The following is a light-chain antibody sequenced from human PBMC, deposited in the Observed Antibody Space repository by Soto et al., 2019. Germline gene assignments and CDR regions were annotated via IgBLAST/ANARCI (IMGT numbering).Light chain of an antibody. CDR1: QSISSW. J-gene: IGKJ4*01. V-gene: IGKV1-5*01. CDR2: AAS. CDR3: QQANSFPLT. Sequence: DIQMTQSPSTLSASVGDRVTITCRASQSISSWLAWYQQKPGKAPKLLIYAASSLESGVPSRFSGSGSGTEFTLTISSLQPDDFATYYCQQANSFPLTFGGGTKVDIK.